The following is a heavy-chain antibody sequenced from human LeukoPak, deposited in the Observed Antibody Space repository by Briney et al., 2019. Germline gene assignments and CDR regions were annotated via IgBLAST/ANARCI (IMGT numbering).Heavy chain of an antibody. D-gene: IGHD4-23*01. Sequence: GGSLRLSCAASGFTFRSYGMVWVRQAPGKGLEYVSGITSNGGTTYYGNSVKGRFTISRDNSKDTLHLQMGSRRTEDMAVYYCARAMRWASDYWGQGTLVTVAS. CDR3: ARAMRWASDY. V-gene: IGHV3-64*01. CDR2: ITSNGGTT. J-gene: IGHJ4*02. CDR1: GFTFRSYG.